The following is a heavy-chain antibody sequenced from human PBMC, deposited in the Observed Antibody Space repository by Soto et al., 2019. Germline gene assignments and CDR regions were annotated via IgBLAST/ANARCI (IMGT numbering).Heavy chain of an antibody. D-gene: IGHD3-3*01. CDR3: ARMFFEFADPLVNWFDP. J-gene: IGHJ5*02. CDR1: GYTFTTYG. CDR2: MNPTNGNT. V-gene: IGHV1-8*01. Sequence: ASVKVSCKASGYTFTTYGINWVRQAPGQGPEWMGWMNPTNGNTGYAQKFQGRVTMTRKTSLSTAYMELSSLRSEDTAVYYCARMFFEFADPLVNWFDPWGQGTLVTVSS.